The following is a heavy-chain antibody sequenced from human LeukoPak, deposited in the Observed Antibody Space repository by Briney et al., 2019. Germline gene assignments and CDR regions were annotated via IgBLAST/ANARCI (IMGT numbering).Heavy chain of an antibody. D-gene: IGHD4-23*01. CDR3: ARHGDDYGGSYWYFDL. V-gene: IGHV4-59*08. CDR2: IYYSGST. CDR1: GGSISSYY. Sequence: SETLSLTCTVSGGSISSYYWSWIRQPPGKGLEWIGYIYYSGSTNYNPSLKGRVTISVDTSKNQFSLKLSSVTAADTAVYYCARHGDDYGGSYWYFDLWGRGTLVTVSS. J-gene: IGHJ2*01.